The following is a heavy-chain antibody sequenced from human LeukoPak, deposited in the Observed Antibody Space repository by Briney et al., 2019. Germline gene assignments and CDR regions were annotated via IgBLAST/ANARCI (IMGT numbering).Heavy chain of an antibody. CDR3: ARQLVGATRAFDI. Sequence: PSETLSLTCTVSGGSISSSSYYWGWIRQPPGKGLEWIGEIYHSGSTNYNPSLKSRVTISVDKSKNQFSLKLSSVTAADTAVYYCARQLVGATRAFDIWGQGTMVTVSS. CDR2: IYHSGST. CDR1: GGSISSSSYY. D-gene: IGHD1-26*01. J-gene: IGHJ3*02. V-gene: IGHV4-39*07.